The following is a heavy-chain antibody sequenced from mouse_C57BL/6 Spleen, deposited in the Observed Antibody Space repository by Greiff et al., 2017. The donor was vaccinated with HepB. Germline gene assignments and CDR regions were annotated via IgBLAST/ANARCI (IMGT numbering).Heavy chain of an antibody. Sequence: LQESGAELARPGASVKLSCKASGYTFTSYGISWVKQRTGQGLEWIGEIYPRSGNTYYNEKFKGKATLTADKSSSTAYMELRSLTSEDSAVYFCARYGNYYFDYWGQGTTLTVSS. D-gene: IGHD1-1*01. CDR3: ARYGNYYFDY. CDR2: IYPRSGNT. CDR1: GYTFTSYG. J-gene: IGHJ2*01. V-gene: IGHV1-81*01.